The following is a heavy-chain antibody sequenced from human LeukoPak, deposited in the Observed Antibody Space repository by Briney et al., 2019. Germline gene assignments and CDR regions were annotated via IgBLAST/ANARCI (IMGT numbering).Heavy chain of an antibody. CDR2: ISGSGGST. CDR3: AKEGNYDILTGYQLPDDY. J-gene: IGHJ4*02. CDR1: GFTFSSYA. D-gene: IGHD3-9*01. Sequence: GGSLRLSCAASGFTFSSYAMSWVRQAPGKGLKWVSAISGSGGSTYYADSVKGRFTISRDNSKNTLYLQMNSLRAEDTAVYYCAKEGNYDILTGYQLPDDYWGQGTLVTVSS. V-gene: IGHV3-23*01.